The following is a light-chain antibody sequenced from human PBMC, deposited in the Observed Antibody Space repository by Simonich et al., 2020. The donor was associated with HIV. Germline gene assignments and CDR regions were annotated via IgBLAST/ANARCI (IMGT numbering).Light chain of an antibody. CDR3: QQYNKWPPMYT. V-gene: IGKV3-15*01. J-gene: IGKJ2*01. CDR2: GAS. Sequence: EIVLTQSPAPLSLSPGERATLSCRASQSVSSKLAWYQQKPGQAPRLLSYGASTRATGIPARFSGSGSGTDFTLTISRLEPEDFALYYCQQYNKWPPMYTFGQGTRLEIK. CDR1: QSVSSK.